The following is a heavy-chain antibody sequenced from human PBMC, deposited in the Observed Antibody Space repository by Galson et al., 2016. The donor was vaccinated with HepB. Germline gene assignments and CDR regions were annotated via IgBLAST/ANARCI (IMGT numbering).Heavy chain of an antibody. Sequence: SLRLSCAASGFSLSSYWMGWVRQAPGQGLEGVANIKQDGSEKFYVDSVKGRFTISRDNAKKSLWLQMNSLRAEDTAVYYCTRGDYYISSGYHYLFDFWGQGTLVTVSS. CDR3: TRGDYYISSGYHYLFDF. J-gene: IGHJ4*02. CDR2: IKQDGSEK. CDR1: GFSLSSYW. V-gene: IGHV3-7*05. D-gene: IGHD3-22*01.